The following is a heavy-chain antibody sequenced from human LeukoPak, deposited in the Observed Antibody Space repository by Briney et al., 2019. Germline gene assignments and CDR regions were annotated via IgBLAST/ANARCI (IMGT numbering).Heavy chain of an antibody. CDR2: INPNSGGT. CDR3: ARVWSSSWYGNFDY. D-gene: IGHD6-13*01. CDR1: GHTFTGYY. J-gene: IGHJ4*02. Sequence: ASVKVSCKASGHTFTGYYMHWVRQAPGQGLEWMGWINPNSGGTNYAQKFQGRVTMTRDTSISTAYMELSRLRSDDTAVYYCARVWSSSWYGNFDYWGQGTLVTVSS. V-gene: IGHV1-2*02.